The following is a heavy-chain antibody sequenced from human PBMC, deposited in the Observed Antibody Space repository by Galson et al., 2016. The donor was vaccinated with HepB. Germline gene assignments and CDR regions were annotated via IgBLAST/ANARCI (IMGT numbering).Heavy chain of an antibody. Sequence: QSGAEVKKPGDFLKISCKDSGYSSANYWTAWVRQLPGKGLEWMGIIYPSDSDTRYSPSFQGQVTISGDKSIRTVYPQWNSLKSSDTATYYCARRTSASTWFDPWGQGTLVIVSS. J-gene: IGHJ5*02. V-gene: IGHV5-51*01. CDR3: ARRTSASTWFDP. D-gene: IGHD2-2*01. CDR2: IYPSDSDT. CDR1: GYSSANYW.